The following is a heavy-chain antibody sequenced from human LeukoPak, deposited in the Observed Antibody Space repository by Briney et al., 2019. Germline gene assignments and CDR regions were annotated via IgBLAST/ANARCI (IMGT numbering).Heavy chain of an antibody. CDR1: GFSFDFSGYA. CDR2: ISWNSGSI. D-gene: IGHD4-23*01. J-gene: IGHJ6*02. CDR3: ATDISVVPPSRGLPGVHYYYGMDV. Sequence: GGSLRLSCAASGFSFDFSGYAMSWVRQAPGKGLEWVSGISWNSGSIGYADSVKGRFTISRDNAKNSLYLQMNSLRPEATALYYCATDISVVPPSRGLPGVHYYYGMDVWGPGTPVTAS. V-gene: IGHV3-9*01.